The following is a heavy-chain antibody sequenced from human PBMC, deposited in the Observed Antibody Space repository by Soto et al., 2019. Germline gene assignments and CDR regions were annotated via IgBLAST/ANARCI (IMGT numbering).Heavy chain of an antibody. CDR1: GGTFSSYA. CDR2: IIPIFGTA. J-gene: IGHJ6*02. Sequence: GASVKVSCKAPGGTFSSYAIIWVRQAPGQGLEWMGGIIPIFGTANYAQKFQGRVTITADESTSTAYMERSSLRSEDTAVYYCARDLSSIAAAGTALEYYYYYGMDVWGQGTTVTVSS. CDR3: ARDLSSIAAAGTALEYYYYYGMDV. V-gene: IGHV1-69*13. D-gene: IGHD6-13*01.